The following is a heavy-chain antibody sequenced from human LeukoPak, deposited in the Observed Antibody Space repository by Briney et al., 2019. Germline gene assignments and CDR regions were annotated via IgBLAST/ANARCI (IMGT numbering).Heavy chain of an antibody. CDR3: ARDATVRGPYGGHHFYSYMDV. V-gene: IGHV1-46*01. CDR1: GYTFTSNY. CDR2: ISPSGGST. Sequence: ASVKVSCKAFGYTFTSNYMHWVRQAPGQGPEWMGVISPSGGSTTYAQKFQGRVTLTRDMSTSTAYMELSSLRSEDTAVYYCARDATVRGPYGGHHFYSYMDVWGKGTTVTISS. D-gene: IGHD3-10*01. J-gene: IGHJ6*03.